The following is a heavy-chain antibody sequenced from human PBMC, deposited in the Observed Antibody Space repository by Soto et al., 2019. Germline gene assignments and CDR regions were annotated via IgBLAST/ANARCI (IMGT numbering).Heavy chain of an antibody. V-gene: IGHV3-23*01. CDR1: GFTFSSYA. Sequence: EVQLLESGGGLVQPGGSLRLSCAASGFTFSSYAMSWVRQAPGKGLEWVSAISGSGGSTYYADSVKGRFTISRDNSKNTLYLQMNSLRAEDTAVYYCAKRLGYSGGWYSYFDYWGQGTLVTVSS. CDR3: AKRLGYSGGWYSYFDY. D-gene: IGHD6-19*01. J-gene: IGHJ4*02. CDR2: ISGSGGST.